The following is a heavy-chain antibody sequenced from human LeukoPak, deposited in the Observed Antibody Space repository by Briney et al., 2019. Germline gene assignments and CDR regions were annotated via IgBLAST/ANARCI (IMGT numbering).Heavy chain of an antibody. CDR2: INPSGGST. Sequence: ASVKVSCKASGYTFTSYYMHWVRQAPGQGLEWVGIINPSGGSTSYAQKFQGRVTMTRDTSTSTVYMELSSLRSEDTAVYYCARGVATITPLQINNFDYWGQGTLVTVSS. D-gene: IGHD5-12*01. CDR1: GYTFTSYY. V-gene: IGHV1-46*01. CDR3: ARGVATITPLQINNFDY. J-gene: IGHJ4*02.